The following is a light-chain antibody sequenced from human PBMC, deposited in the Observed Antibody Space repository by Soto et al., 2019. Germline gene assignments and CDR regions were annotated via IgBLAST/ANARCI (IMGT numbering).Light chain of an antibody. CDR2: DDS. V-gene: IGLV3-21*02. CDR3: QVWHSSGDQYV. J-gene: IGLJ1*01. Sequence: SYELTQPPSVSVAPGQTARVTCEGNTIGSKSVHWYQQKPGQAPILVVYDDSDRPSGIPERFSGSNSRNTATLTINRVEAGDEADYYCQVWHSSGDQYVFGPGTKVTVL. CDR1: TIGSKS.